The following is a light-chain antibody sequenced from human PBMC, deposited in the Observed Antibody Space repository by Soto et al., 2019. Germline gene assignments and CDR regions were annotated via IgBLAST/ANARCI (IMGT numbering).Light chain of an antibody. CDR1: SGSVSTDNY. V-gene: IGLV8-61*01. Sequence: QTVVTQEPSLSVSPGVTVTLTCTLTSGSVSTDNYASWFQQTPGQAPRTLIYTTNSRSSGAPARFSGSVLGDKAALTITGAQADDESVYYCVLYVGAGIWVFGGGTKLTVL. CDR2: TTN. CDR3: VLYVGAGIWV. J-gene: IGLJ3*02.